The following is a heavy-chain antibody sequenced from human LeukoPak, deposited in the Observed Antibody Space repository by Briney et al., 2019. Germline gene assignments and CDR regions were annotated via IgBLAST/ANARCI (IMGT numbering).Heavy chain of an antibody. CDR2: IIPMSGTA. J-gene: IGHJ3*02. CDR3: ARVGGSSGASDI. V-gene: IGHV1-69*06. Sequence: SVKVSCKVSGGAFMNYVITWVRQAPGQGLEWMGRIIPMSGTANYPQKFQGRVTIMADKSTNTVYMELRRLRSEDTAVYFCARVGGSSGASDIWGQGTMVIVSS. D-gene: IGHD5-12*01. CDR1: GGAFMNYV.